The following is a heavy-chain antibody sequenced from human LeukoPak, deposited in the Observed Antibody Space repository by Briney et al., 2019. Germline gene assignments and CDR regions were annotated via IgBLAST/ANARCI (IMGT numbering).Heavy chain of an antibody. J-gene: IGHJ3*02. CDR1: GVSISSVGYS. Sequence: SETLSLTCAVSGVSISSVGYSWSWIRQPPGKGLEWIGYIYHSGSTYYNPSLKSRVTISVDRSKNQFSLKLSSVTAADTAVYYCARARHAFDIWGQGTMVTVSS. CDR3: ARARHAFDI. V-gene: IGHV4-30-2*01. CDR2: IYHSGST.